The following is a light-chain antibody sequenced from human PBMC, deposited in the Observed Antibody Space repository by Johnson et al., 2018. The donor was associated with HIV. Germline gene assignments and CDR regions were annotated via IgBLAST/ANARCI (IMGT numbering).Light chain of an antibody. Sequence: QSVLTQPPSVSAAPRQKVTISCSGSSSNIGKNYVSWYRHLPGTAPKLLIYDNDKRPSGIPDRFSASKSGSSANLGNTGLQTGDEADYYCATWDSSLSAYVFGPGTKVTIL. CDR3: ATWDSSLSAYV. CDR2: DND. J-gene: IGLJ1*01. V-gene: IGLV1-51*01. CDR1: SSNIGKNY.